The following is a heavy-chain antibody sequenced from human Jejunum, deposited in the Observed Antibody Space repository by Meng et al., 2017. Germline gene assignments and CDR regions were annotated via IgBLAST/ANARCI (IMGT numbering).Heavy chain of an antibody. D-gene: IGHD3-3*01. CDR3: ARSFWNYYYIDY. CDR1: GDSISSSSYC. CDR2: MYYSGGT. Sequence: QLQLQESGPGLVKPSEPLSLTCTVSGDSISSSSYCWGWIRQPPGKGLEWIGSMYYSGGTYYNPSLKSRVTISVDASKNQFSLKLSSVTAADTAVYYCARSFWNYYYIDYWGQGALVTVSS. V-gene: IGHV4-39*01. J-gene: IGHJ4*02.